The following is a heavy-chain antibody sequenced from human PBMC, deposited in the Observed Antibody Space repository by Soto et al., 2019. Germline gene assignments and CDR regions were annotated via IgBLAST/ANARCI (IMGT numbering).Heavy chain of an antibody. CDR2: ISAYNGNT. V-gene: IGHV1-18*01. Sequence: ASVKVSCKASGYTFTSYGISWVRQAPGQGLEWMGWISAYNGNTNYAQKLQGRVTMTTDTSTSTAYMELRSLGSDDTAVYYCARDLRIAAAGTQDDWFDPWGQGTLVTVSS. CDR1: GYTFTSYG. CDR3: ARDLRIAAAGTQDDWFDP. J-gene: IGHJ5*02. D-gene: IGHD6-13*01.